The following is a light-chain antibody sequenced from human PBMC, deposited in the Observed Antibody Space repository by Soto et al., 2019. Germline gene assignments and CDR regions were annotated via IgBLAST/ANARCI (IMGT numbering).Light chain of an antibody. CDR3: QQYGTSPLT. V-gene: IGKV3-20*01. CDR1: QSVNNDY. Sequence: ETVLTQSPGTLSLSPGERATLSCRATQSVNNDYLAWYQQRPGLAPRLLIFGASGRATGIPDRFSGSGSGTDFTLTISRLEPEDFAIHYCQQYGTSPLTFGGGTKVEIK. J-gene: IGKJ4*01. CDR2: GAS.